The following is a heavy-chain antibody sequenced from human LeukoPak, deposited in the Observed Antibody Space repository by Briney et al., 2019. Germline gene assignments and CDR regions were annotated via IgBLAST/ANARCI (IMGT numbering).Heavy chain of an antibody. V-gene: IGHV4-59*01. CDR1: GGSISSYY. CDR3: ARGREWEPKVFDY. D-gene: IGHD1-26*01. J-gene: IGHJ4*02. Sequence: SETLSLTCAVSGGSISSYYWSWIRQPPGKGLEWIGYIYYSGSTNYNPSLKSRVTISVDTSKNQFSLKLSSVTAADTAVYYCARGREWEPKVFDYWGQGTLVTVSS. CDR2: IYYSGST.